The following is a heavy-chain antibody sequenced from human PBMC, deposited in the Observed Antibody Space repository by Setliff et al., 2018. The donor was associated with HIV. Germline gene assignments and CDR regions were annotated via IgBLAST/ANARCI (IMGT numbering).Heavy chain of an antibody. CDR3: ARAWAMQQLVPAY. D-gene: IGHD6-6*01. J-gene: IGHJ4*02. V-gene: IGHV3-30*02. CDR1: GFTLSSYG. Sequence: GGSLRLSCAASGFTLSSYGMHWVRQAPGKGLEWVAFIRYDGSNKYYGDSVKGRFTISRDNSKNTLYLQMNSLRVEDTAIYYCARAWAMQQLVPAYWGQGTLVTVSS. CDR2: IRYDGSNK.